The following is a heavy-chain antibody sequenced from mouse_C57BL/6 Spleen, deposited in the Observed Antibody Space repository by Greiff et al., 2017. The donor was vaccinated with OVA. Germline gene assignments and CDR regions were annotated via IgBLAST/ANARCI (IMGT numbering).Heavy chain of an antibody. Sequence: QVHVKQSGAELVKPGASVKLSCKASGYTFTSYWMHWVKQRPGRGLEWIGRIDPNSGGTKYNEKFKSKATLTVDKPSSTAYMQLSSLTSEDSAVYYCAREGSSPHWYFDVWGTGTTVTVSS. CDR2: IDPNSGGT. D-gene: IGHD1-1*01. J-gene: IGHJ1*03. CDR1: GYTFTSYW. V-gene: IGHV1-72*01. CDR3: AREGSSPHWYFDV.